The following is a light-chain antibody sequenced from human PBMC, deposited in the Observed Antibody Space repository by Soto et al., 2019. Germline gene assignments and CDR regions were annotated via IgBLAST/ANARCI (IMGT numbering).Light chain of an antibody. J-gene: IGKJ5*01. CDR3: QHYNNWPIT. CDR2: DAS. CDR1: QSVNTK. Sequence: ERVMTQSPATLSLSPGDRATLSCRASQSVNTKLAWYQQKPGQAPRLLICDASSRATGIPTRFSGSGSGTEFTLTISSLQSEDFAVYFCQHYNNWPITFGQGTRLEIK. V-gene: IGKV3D-15*01.